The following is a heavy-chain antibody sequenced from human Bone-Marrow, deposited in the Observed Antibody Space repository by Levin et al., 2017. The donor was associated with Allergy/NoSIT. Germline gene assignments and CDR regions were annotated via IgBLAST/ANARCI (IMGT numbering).Heavy chain of an antibody. CDR3: ARGVGYYDYLCY. J-gene: IGHJ4*02. CDR2: MNPNSGDT. D-gene: IGHD5-12*01. CDR1: GYTFTSYD. Sequence: ASVKVSCKASGYTFTSYDINWVRQAPGQGLEWMGSMNPNSGDTGYSQKFQGRVTLTGSTSVSTAYMELSNLRADDTAVYYCARGVGYYDYLCYWGQGTLVTVSS. V-gene: IGHV1-8*02.